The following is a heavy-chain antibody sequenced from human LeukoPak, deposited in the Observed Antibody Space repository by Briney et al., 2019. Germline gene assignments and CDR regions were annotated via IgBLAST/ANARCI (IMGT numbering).Heavy chain of an antibody. CDR2: ISGSGRNT. J-gene: IGHJ6*03. V-gene: IGHV3-23*01. CDR1: GFTISTQA. D-gene: IGHD3-10*01. CDR3: AREAYGSGSYYMDV. Sequence: SEGSLRLSCAASGFTISTQAMGWVRQVPGKGLEWISAISGSGRNTYYADSVKGRFTVSRDPSKNTLYLQMNRLRAEDTAVYYCAREAYGSGSYYMDVWGKGTTVTVSS.